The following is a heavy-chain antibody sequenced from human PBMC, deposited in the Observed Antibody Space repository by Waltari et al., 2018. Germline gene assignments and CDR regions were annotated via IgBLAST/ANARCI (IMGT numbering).Heavy chain of an antibody. Sequence: QAQLQESGPGLVKPSETLSLTCTVSGGSISSHYWSWIRQPPGKGLEWIGYIYYSGSTNYNPSLKSRVTISVDTSKNQFSLKLSSVTAADTAVYYCARATDEIYYDSSGYDYWGQGTLVTVSS. V-gene: IGHV4-59*11. D-gene: IGHD3-22*01. CDR2: IYYSGST. CDR3: ARATDEIYYDSSGYDY. CDR1: GGSISSHY. J-gene: IGHJ4*02.